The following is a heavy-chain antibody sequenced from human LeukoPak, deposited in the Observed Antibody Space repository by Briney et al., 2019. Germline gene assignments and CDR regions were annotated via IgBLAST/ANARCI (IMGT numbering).Heavy chain of an antibody. Sequence: GGSLRLSCAASGFIFDDYAMHWVRQAPGKGLEWVSGISWNSGSIGYADSVKGRFTISRDNAKNSLYLQMNSLRAEDTALYYCAKWVTYDFWSGPAAFDIWGQGTMVTVSS. CDR1: GFIFDDYA. V-gene: IGHV3-9*01. CDR2: ISWNSGSI. CDR3: AKWVTYDFWSGPAAFDI. D-gene: IGHD3-3*01. J-gene: IGHJ3*02.